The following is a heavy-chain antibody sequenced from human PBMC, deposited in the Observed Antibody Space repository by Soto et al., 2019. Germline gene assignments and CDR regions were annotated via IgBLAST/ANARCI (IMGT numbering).Heavy chain of an antibody. V-gene: IGHV3-21*01. J-gene: IGHJ4*02. Sequence: EVQLVESGGGLVKPGGSLRLSCAASGFTFSSYSMNWVRQAPGKGLEWVSSISSSSSYIYYADSVKGRFTISRDNAKNSLYLQMNSLRAEDTAVYYCARDFYYGSGSYYNNDYWGQGTLVTVSS. CDR2: ISSSSSYI. D-gene: IGHD3-10*01. CDR1: GFTFSSYS. CDR3: ARDFYYGSGSYYNNDY.